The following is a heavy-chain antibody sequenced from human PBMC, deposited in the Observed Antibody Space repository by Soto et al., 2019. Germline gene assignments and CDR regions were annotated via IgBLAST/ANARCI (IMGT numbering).Heavy chain of an antibody. Sequence: SETLSLTCTVSGGSINSGDYYWSWIRQPPGKGLEWIGYIYYSGSTYHNPSLKSRINISVDTSKNQFSLKLSSVTAADTAVYYCATVPTYYYDRSGYANAFDMWGQGTMVTVSS. D-gene: IGHD3-22*01. CDR1: GGSINSGDYY. V-gene: IGHV4-30-4*01. J-gene: IGHJ3*02. CDR3: ATVPTYYYDRSGYANAFDM. CDR2: IYYSGST.